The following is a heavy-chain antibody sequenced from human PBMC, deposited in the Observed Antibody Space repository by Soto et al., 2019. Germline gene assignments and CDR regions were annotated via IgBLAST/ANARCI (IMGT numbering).Heavy chain of an antibody. D-gene: IGHD3-22*01. CDR3: ASNYYDSSGSFYYYYGMDV. Sequence: AASVKVSCKASGGTFSSYAISWVRQAPGQGLEWMGGIIPIFGTANYAQKFQGRVTITADESTSTAYMELSSLRSEDTAVYYCASNYYDSSGSFYYYYGMDVWGQGTTVTVSS. CDR2: IIPIFGTA. CDR1: GGTFSSYA. J-gene: IGHJ6*02. V-gene: IGHV1-69*13.